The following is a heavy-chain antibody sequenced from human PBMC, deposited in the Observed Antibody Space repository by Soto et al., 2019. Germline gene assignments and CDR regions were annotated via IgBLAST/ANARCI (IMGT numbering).Heavy chain of an antibody. CDR3: ARSWVTGKGGMDV. Sequence: QVQLVQSGAEVKKPGASVKVSCKASGYTFTSYGFSWVRQAPGQGLEWMGWINGYTGNTHYAQKFQGRFTMTTDTSTSTAYMELWTLIADDTAVYYCARSWVTGKGGMDVWGQGTTVTVSS. J-gene: IGHJ6*02. CDR1: GYTFTSYG. D-gene: IGHD3-16*01. V-gene: IGHV1-18*01. CDR2: INGYTGNT.